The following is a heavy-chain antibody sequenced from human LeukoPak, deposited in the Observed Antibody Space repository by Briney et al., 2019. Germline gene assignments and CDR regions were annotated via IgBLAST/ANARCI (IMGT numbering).Heavy chain of an antibody. D-gene: IGHD2-15*01. CDR3: ARGRGDCSGGSCYPYYYYYMDV. CDR1: GGPISSYY. Sequence: SETLSLTCTVSGGPISSYYWSWIRQPPGKGLEWLGYIYYSGSTNYNPSLKSRVTISVDTSKNQFSLKLSSVTAADTAVYYCARGRGDCSGGSCYPYYYYYMDVWGKGTTVTVSS. CDR2: IYYSGST. J-gene: IGHJ6*03. V-gene: IGHV4-59*01.